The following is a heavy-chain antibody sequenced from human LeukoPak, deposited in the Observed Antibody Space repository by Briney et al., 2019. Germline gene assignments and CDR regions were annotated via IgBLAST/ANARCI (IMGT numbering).Heavy chain of an antibody. V-gene: IGHV3-74*01. D-gene: IGHD3-10*01. CDR1: GFTFSSYW. Sequence: GRSLRLSCAASGFTFSSYWMHWVRQAPGKGLVWVSRINSDESSRSYADSVKGRFTISRDNAKNTLYLQMNSLRAEDTAVYYCARGVWFGESRYNWFDPWGQGTLVTVSS. CDR3: ARGVWFGESRYNWFDP. CDR2: INSDESSR. J-gene: IGHJ5*02.